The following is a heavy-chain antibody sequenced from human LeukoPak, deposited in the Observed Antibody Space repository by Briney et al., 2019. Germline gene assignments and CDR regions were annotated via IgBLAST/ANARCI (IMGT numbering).Heavy chain of an antibody. Sequence: ASVKVSYKASGYTFTSYGISWVRQAPGQGLEWMGWISAYNGNTNYAQKLQGRVTMTTDTSTSTAYMELRSLRSDDTAVYYCARVGEYDFWSGYFLEYFQHWGQGTLVTVSS. CDR2: ISAYNGNT. V-gene: IGHV1-18*01. D-gene: IGHD3-3*01. CDR1: GYTFTSYG. CDR3: ARVGEYDFWSGYFLEYFQH. J-gene: IGHJ1*01.